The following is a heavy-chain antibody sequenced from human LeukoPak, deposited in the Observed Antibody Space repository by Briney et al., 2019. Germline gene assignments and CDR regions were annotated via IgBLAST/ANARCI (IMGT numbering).Heavy chain of an antibody. CDR3: ARDRDDYDGTLSY. V-gene: IGHV1-46*01. D-gene: IGHD4-23*01. J-gene: IGHJ4*02. CDR2: INPSGGST. Sequence: QAPGXXLEWMGIINPSGGSTSYAQKFQGRVTMTRDTSTSTVYMELSSLRSEDTAVYYCARDRDDYDGTLSYWGQGTLVTVSS.